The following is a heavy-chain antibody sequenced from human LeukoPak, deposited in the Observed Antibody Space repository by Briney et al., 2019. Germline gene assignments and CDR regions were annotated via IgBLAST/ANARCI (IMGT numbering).Heavy chain of an antibody. CDR1: GGTFSSYA. CDR3: ARARYCSGGSCRSYYYYGMDV. Sequence: SVKVSCKASGGTFSSYAISWVRQAPGQGLEWMGRIIPILGIANYAQKFQGRVTITADKSTSTAYMELSSLRSEDTAVYYCARARYCSGGSCRSYYYYGMDVWGQGTTVTVSS. CDR2: IIPILGIA. D-gene: IGHD2-15*01. J-gene: IGHJ6*02. V-gene: IGHV1-69*04.